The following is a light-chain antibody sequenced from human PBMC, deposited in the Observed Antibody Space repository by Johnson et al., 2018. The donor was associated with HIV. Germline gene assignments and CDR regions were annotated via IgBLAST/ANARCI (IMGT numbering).Light chain of an antibody. J-gene: IGLJ1*01. CDR2: DNN. CDR1: SSNIGRNY. CDR3: ETWDSRLSAYV. Sequence: QSVLTQPPSVSAAPGQKVTISCSGSSSNIGRNYVSWYQQLPVTAPKLLIFDNNKRPSGIPDRFSASKSGTSATLGITGLQTGDEADDYCETWDSRLSAYVFGTGTKVTVL. V-gene: IGLV1-51*01.